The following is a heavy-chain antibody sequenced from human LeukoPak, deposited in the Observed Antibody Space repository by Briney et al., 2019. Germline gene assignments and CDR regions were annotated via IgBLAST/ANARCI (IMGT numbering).Heavy chain of an antibody. CDR1: GFTFSSYS. Sequence: GGSLRLSCAASGFTFSSYSMNWVRQAPGKGLEWVSSISSSSSYIYYADSVKGRFTISRDNAKNSLYRQMNSLRAEDTAVYYCARAPYDSSGYYFDYWGQGTLVTVSS. V-gene: IGHV3-21*01. J-gene: IGHJ4*02. D-gene: IGHD3-22*01. CDR3: ARAPYDSSGYYFDY. CDR2: ISSSSSYI.